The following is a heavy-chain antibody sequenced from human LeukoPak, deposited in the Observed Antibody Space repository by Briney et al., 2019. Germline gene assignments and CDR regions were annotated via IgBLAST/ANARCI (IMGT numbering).Heavy chain of an antibody. Sequence: PGGSLRLSCTVSGFTVSSNSMSWVRQAPGKGLEWVSFICSDNTHYSDSVKGRFTISRDNSKNTLYLQMNSLRAEDTAVYARRAGAYSHPYDYWGQGTLVTVSS. V-gene: IGHV3-53*01. D-gene: IGHD4/OR15-4a*01. J-gene: IGHJ4*02. CDR2: ICSDNT. CDR1: GFTVSSNS. CDR3: RAGAYSHPYDY.